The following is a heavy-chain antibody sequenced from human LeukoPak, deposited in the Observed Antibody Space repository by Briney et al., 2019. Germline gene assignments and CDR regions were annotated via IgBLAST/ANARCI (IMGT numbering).Heavy chain of an antibody. CDR2: ISSSGSTI. CDR3: AREGSRIFYYFDY. J-gene: IGHJ4*02. D-gene: IGHD3-10*01. Sequence: GGSLRLSCAASGFTFSSYGMHWVRQAPGKGLEWVSYISSSGSTIYYADSVKGRFTISRDNAKNSLYLQMNSLRAEDTAVYYCAREGSRIFYYFDYWGQGTLVTVSS. V-gene: IGHV3-48*04. CDR1: GFTFSSYG.